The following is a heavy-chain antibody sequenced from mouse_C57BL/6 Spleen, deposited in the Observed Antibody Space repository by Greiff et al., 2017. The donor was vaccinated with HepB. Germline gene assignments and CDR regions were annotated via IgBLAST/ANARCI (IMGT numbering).Heavy chain of an antibody. Sequence: QVQLQQSGAELARPGASVKMSCKASGYTFTSYTMHWVKQRPGQGLEWIGYINPSSGYTKYNQKFKDKATLTADKYSSTAYMQLSSLTSEDSAVYYGAKDSSSGYGYWGQGTTLTVSS. CDR3: AKDSSSGYGY. J-gene: IGHJ2*01. D-gene: IGHD3-2*02. CDR2: INPSSGYT. V-gene: IGHV1-4*01. CDR1: GYTFTSYT.